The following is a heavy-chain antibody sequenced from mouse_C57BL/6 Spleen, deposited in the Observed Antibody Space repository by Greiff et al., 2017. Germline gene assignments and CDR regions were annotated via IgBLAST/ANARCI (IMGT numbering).Heavy chain of an antibody. J-gene: IGHJ4*01. CDR1: GFTFSSYT. Sequence: EVKLMESGGGLVKPGGSLKLSCAASGFTFSSYTMSWVRQTPEKRLEWVATISGGGGNTYYPDSVKGRFTISRDNAKNTLYLQMSSLRSEDTALYYCARHEDYGNYGAMDYWGQGTSVTVSS. D-gene: IGHD2-1*01. CDR2: ISGGGGNT. V-gene: IGHV5-9*01. CDR3: ARHEDYGNYGAMDY.